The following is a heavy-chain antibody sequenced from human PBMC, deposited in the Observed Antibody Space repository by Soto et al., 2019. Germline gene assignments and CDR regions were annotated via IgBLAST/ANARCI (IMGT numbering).Heavy chain of an antibody. CDR2: IYPGASDA. V-gene: IGHV5-51*01. CDR1: GYNFNTYW. D-gene: IGHD2-2*02. Sequence: LGESLKISCKGSGYNFNTYWIAWVRQMPGEGPEWMGIIYPGASDARYRPSFQGQVTISADKSTSTAYMQWTSLKASDTAMYYCARLDCISTSCYKGSRYFFDYWGLGTLVTVSS. CDR3: ARLDCISTSCYKGSRYFFDY. J-gene: IGHJ4*02.